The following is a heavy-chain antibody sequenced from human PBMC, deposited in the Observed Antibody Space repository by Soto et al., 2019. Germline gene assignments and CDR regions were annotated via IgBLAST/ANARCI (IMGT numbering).Heavy chain of an antibody. D-gene: IGHD3-22*01. CDR1: GGTFSSYA. J-gene: IGHJ4*02. V-gene: IGHV1-69*13. CDR2: IIPIFGTA. CDR3: ARSNVPLPRANYYDSSGYYYSRY. Sequence: ASVKVSCKASGGTFSSYAISWVRQAPGQGLEWMGGIIPIFGTANYAQKFQGRVTITADESTSTAYMELSSLRSEDTAVYYCARSNVPLPRANYYDSSGYYYSRYWGQGTLVTVSS.